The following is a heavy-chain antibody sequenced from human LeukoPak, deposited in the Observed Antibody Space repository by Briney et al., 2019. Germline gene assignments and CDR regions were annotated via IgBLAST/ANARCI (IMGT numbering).Heavy chain of an antibody. CDR2: ISYDGSNK. CDR3: ARDVGSGSYLDY. J-gene: IGHJ4*02. D-gene: IGHD3-10*01. CDR1: GFTFSSYA. Sequence: PGGSLRLSCAASGFTFSSYAMSWVRQAPGKGLEWVAVISYDGSNKYYADSVKGRFTISRDNSKNTLYLQMNSLRAEDTAVYYCARDVGSGSYLDYWGQGTLVTVSS. V-gene: IGHV3-30*04.